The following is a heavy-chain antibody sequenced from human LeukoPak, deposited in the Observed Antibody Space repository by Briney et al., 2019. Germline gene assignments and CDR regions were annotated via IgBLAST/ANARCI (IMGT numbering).Heavy chain of an antibody. CDR3: ARDLPWGPGATFVPGDDAFNI. Sequence: PGGSLRLSCGASGFTFSSYAMPWVRQARGKGLEWIGYIYYSGSTNYNPSLKSRVAISVDTSKNQSSLKLSSVTAADTAVYYCARDLPWGPGATFVPGDDAFNIWGQGTMVTVSS. CDR2: IYYSGST. V-gene: IGHV4-59*13. CDR1: GFTFSSYA. D-gene: IGHD1-26*01. J-gene: IGHJ3*02.